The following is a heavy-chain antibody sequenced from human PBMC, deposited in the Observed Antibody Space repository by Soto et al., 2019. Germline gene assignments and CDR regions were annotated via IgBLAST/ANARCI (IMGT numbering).Heavy chain of an antibody. V-gene: IGHV3-74*01. Sequence: EVQLVESGGGLVQPGGSLRLSCTASGFTFNGFWMHWVRQAPGKGLVWVSRINGDGSVTNYADSVKGRFTISRDNAKNTLYLQMNSLRVEDTAVYYCVRVKATSGWGAFDYWGQGTLVTVSS. CDR1: GFTFNGFW. D-gene: IGHD6-19*01. CDR3: VRVKATSGWGAFDY. J-gene: IGHJ4*02. CDR2: INGDGSVT.